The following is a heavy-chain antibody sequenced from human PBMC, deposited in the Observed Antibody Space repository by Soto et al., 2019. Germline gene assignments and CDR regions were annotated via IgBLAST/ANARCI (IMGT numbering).Heavy chain of an antibody. J-gene: IGHJ5*02. Sequence: EVQLVESGGGLIQPGGSLRLSCAASGFTVSSDYMSWVRQAPGKGLEWVSVIYTGGSTYYADSVKGRFTFSRDNSKNTLYLQMSGLRAEDTAVYYCARAYGGNPALFDPWGQGTLVTVSS. CDR3: ARAYGGNPALFDP. D-gene: IGHD4-17*01. CDR2: IYTGGST. CDR1: GFTVSSDY. V-gene: IGHV3-53*01.